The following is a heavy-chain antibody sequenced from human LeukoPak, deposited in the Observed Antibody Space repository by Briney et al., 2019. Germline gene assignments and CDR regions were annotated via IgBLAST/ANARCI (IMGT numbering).Heavy chain of an antibody. V-gene: IGHV3-30-3*02. Sequence: GRSLRLSCVASGFTFSSYAMHWVRQAPGKGLEWVAVISYDGSNKYYADSVKGRFTISRDNSKNTLYLQMNSPRAEDTAVYYCANLSSPLDYWGQGTLVTVSS. CDR2: ISYDGSNK. CDR1: GFTFSSYA. J-gene: IGHJ4*02. CDR3: ANLSSPLDY. D-gene: IGHD6-6*01.